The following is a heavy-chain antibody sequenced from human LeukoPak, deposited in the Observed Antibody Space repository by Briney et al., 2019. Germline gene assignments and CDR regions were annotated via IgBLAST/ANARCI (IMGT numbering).Heavy chain of an antibody. CDR1: GFSFNDYY. CDR3: ATDGAGFDT. CDR2: INIGGTNT. J-gene: IGHJ5*02. Sequence: GGSLRLSCAASGFSFNDYYMSWIRQAPGKGLEWLSYINIGGTNTHYADSVKGRFTISRDNAKKSLYLEMNNLRAEDTAVYYCATDGAGFDTWARESWSPSPQ. V-gene: IGHV3-11*01.